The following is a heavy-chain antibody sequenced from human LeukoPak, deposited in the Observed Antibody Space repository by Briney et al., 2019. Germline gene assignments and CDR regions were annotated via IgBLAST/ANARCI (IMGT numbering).Heavy chain of an antibody. CDR1: GFTFDDYA. D-gene: IGHD6-13*01. CDR2: ISWNSGSI. V-gene: IGHV3-9*03. Sequence: PGGSLRLSCAASGFTFDDYAMHWVRQAPGKGLEWVSGISWNSGSIVYADSVKGRFTISRDNVKNSLYLQMNSLRAEDMALYYCAKDAAGTTRGYYFDYWGQGTLVTVSS. J-gene: IGHJ4*02. CDR3: AKDAAGTTRGYYFDY.